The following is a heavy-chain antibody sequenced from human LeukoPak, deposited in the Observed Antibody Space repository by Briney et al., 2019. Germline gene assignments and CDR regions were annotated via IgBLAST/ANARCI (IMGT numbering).Heavy chain of an antibody. D-gene: IGHD6-19*01. V-gene: IGHV3-30-3*01. J-gene: IGHJ4*02. CDR1: GFTFSSYW. CDR2: TSYDGSVK. Sequence: GGSLRLSCAASGFTFSSYWMHWLRQAPGKGLEWVAVTSYDGSVKYYADSVKGRFTISRDNPKNALYLQMNSLRAEDTALYYCARNPVAAYYFDYWGQGTLVTVSS. CDR3: ARNPVAAYYFDY.